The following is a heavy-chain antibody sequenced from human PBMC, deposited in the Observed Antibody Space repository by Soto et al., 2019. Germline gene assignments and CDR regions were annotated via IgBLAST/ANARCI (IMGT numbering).Heavy chain of an antibody. Sequence: VGSLRLSCAASGFTFSSYSMNWVRQAPGKGLEWVSSISSSSSYIYYADSVKGRFTISRDNAKNSLYLQMNSLRAEDTAVYYCARDPHYYDSSGYYHDYWGQGTLVTVSS. J-gene: IGHJ4*02. CDR2: ISSSSSYI. D-gene: IGHD3-22*01. V-gene: IGHV3-21*01. CDR3: ARDPHYYDSSGYYHDY. CDR1: GFTFSSYS.